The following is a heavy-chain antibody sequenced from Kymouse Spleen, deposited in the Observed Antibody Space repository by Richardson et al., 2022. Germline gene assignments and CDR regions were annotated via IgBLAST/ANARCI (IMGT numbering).Heavy chain of an antibody. D-gene: IGHD6-13*01. CDR2: IYYSGST. J-gene: IGHJ3*02. V-gene: IGHV4-61*01. CDR1: GGSVSSGSYY. Sequence: QVQLQESGPGLVKPSETLSLTCTVSGGSVSSGSYYWSWIRQPPGKGLEWIGYIYYSGSTNYNPSLKSRVTISVDTSKNQFSLKLSSVTAADTAVYYCAREGIAAAGTDAFDIWGQGTMVTVSS. CDR3: AREGIAAAGTDAFDI.